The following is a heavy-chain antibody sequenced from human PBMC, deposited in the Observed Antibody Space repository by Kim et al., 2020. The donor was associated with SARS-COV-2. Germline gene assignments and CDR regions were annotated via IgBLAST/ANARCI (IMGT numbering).Heavy chain of an antibody. Sequence: DFAAPVKGRFTTSRDDSKDALYLQMNSLKIEDTAVYYCFADVPHEIYPFDYWGQGILVTVSS. D-gene: IGHD2-2*02. CDR3: FADVPHEIYPFDY. J-gene: IGHJ4*02. V-gene: IGHV3-15*05.